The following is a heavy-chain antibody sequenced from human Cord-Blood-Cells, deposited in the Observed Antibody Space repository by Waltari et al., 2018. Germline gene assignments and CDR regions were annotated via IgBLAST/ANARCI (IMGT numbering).Heavy chain of an antibody. D-gene: IGHD3-10*01. CDR3: ARDKRRYGSGSYYAFDI. Sequence: QVQLVESGGGVVQPGRSLRLSCAASGFTFSSYGMHWVRQAPGKGREWGAVIWYDGINKYYAESVKGRFTISMDNSKNTLYLQMNSLRAEDTAVYYCARDKRRYGSGSYYAFDIWGQGTMVTVSS. V-gene: IGHV3-33*01. J-gene: IGHJ3*02. CDR2: IWYDGINK. CDR1: GFTFSSYG.